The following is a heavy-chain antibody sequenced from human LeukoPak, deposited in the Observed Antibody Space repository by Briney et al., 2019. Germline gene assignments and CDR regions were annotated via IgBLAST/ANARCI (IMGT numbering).Heavy chain of an antibody. D-gene: IGHD2-2*01. J-gene: IGHJ5*02. V-gene: IGHV3-53*01. CDR3: ARVVRLTPYNWFDP. Sequence: GGSLRLSCAASGFTVSSNYMSWVRQAPGKGLEWVSVIYSGGSTYYADSVKGRFTISRDNSKNTLYLQMNSLRAEDTAVYYCARVVRLTPYNWFDPWGQGTLVTVSS. CDR2: IYSGGST. CDR1: GFTVSSNY.